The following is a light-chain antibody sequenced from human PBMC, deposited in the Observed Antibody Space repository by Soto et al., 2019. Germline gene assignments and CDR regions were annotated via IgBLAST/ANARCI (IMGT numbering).Light chain of an antibody. CDR2: WAS. Sequence: DIVMTQSPDSLAVSLGERAIINCKSSESLLDSSKSRNYLAWYQHKPGQPPKLLFYWASSRESEVPDRFSGSGSGTDFTLTISSLQSEDAAIYYCQQYLSSRTFGQGTKLEI. CDR1: ESLLDSSKSRNY. J-gene: IGKJ2*01. V-gene: IGKV4-1*01. CDR3: QQYLSSRT.